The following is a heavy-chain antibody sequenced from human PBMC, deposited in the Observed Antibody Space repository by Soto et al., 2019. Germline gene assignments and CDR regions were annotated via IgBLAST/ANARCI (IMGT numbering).Heavy chain of an antibody. Sequence: ASVKVSCKASGYTFTSYGISWVRQAPGQGLEWMGWINPNSGGTNYAQKFQGWVTMTRDTSISTAYMELSRLRSDDTAVYYCARGGYYDILTGYYKGNWFDPWGQGTLVTVSS. CDR3: ARGGYYDILTGYYKGNWFDP. V-gene: IGHV1-2*04. J-gene: IGHJ5*02. CDR2: INPNSGGT. D-gene: IGHD3-9*01. CDR1: GYTFTSYG.